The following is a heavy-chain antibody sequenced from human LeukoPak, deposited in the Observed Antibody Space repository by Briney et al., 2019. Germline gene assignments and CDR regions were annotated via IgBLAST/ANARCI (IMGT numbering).Heavy chain of an antibody. D-gene: IGHD3-3*01. CDR2: IYYSGST. CDR1: GGSISSGGYY. CDR3: ARVDKGSGYYSPLSIDY. J-gene: IGHJ4*02. V-gene: IGHV4-31*03. Sequence: TASQTLSLTCTVSGGSISSGGYYWSWIRQHPGKGLEWIGYIYYSGSTNYNPSLKSRVTISVDTSKNQFSLKLSSVTAADTAVYYCARVDKGSGYYSPLSIDYWGQGTLVTVSS.